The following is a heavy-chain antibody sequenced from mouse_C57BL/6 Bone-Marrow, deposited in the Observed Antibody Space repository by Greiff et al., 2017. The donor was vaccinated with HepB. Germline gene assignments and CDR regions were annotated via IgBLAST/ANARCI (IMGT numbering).Heavy chain of an antibody. CDR2: IYPSDSET. D-gene: IGHD3-2*02. Sequence: QVQLQQPGAELVRPGSSVKLSCKASGYTFTSYWMDWVKQRPGQGLEWIGNIYPSDSETPYNQKFKDKATLTVDKSSSTAYMQLSSLTSEDSAVYYCARSSSGFYFDYWGQGTTLTVSS. CDR1: GYTFTSYW. J-gene: IGHJ2*01. CDR3: ARSSSGFYFDY. V-gene: IGHV1-61*01.